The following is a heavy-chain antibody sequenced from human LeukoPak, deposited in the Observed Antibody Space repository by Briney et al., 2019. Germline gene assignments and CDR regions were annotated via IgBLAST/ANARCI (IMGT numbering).Heavy chain of an antibody. CDR3: ARYYDSSGSFDY. D-gene: IGHD3-22*01. V-gene: IGHV4-59*08. CDR2: IYYSGST. Sequence: SETLSLTCTVSGGSISSYYWSWIRQPPGKGLEWIGYIYYSGSTNYNPSLKSRVTISVDTSKNQFSLKLSSVTAADTAVYYCARYYDSSGSFDYWGQGTLVTVSS. CDR1: GGSISSYY. J-gene: IGHJ4*02.